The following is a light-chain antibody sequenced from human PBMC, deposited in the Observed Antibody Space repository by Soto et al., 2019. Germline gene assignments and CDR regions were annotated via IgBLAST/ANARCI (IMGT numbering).Light chain of an antibody. Sequence: EVVLTQSPGTLSLSPGERATLSCRASQNIRGNELAWYQQKPGQAPRLLIYRGSSRATGIPDRFSGRGSGKDFTLNIPRLEPEDFAVYYCQDYGTSAPWTFGQGTKVEIK. V-gene: IGKV3-20*01. CDR3: QDYGTSAPWT. CDR1: QNIRGNE. J-gene: IGKJ1*01. CDR2: RGS.